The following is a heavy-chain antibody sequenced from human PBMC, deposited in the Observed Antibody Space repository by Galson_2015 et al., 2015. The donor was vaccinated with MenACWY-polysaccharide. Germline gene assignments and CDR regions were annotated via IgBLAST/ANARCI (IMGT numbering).Heavy chain of an antibody. Sequence: SLRLSCAASGFVFRTSAMSWVRQAPGKGLEWVSMLTGSGDSTYYADSVKGRFTISRDKSKNTLYLQMNSLRAEDTAVYYCAKSDIWAYNRALEGYFDYWGQGTLVTVS. J-gene: IGHJ4*02. V-gene: IGHV3-23*01. CDR2: LTGSGDST. CDR1: GFVFRTSA. CDR3: AKSDIWAYNRALEGYFDY. D-gene: IGHD3-3*01.